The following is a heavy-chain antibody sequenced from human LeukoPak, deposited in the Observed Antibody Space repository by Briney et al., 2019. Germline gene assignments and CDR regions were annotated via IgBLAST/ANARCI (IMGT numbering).Heavy chain of an antibody. CDR1: GYTFTGYY. CDR2: INPSSGGT. V-gene: IGHV1-2*02. D-gene: IGHD6-13*01. CDR3: AGIAAPGTNWFDP. J-gene: IGHJ5*02. Sequence: ASVKVSCKASGYTFTGYYMHWVRQAPGQGLEWVGWINPSSGGTNYAQKFQGRVTMTRDTSISTDYMELSGLRSDDTAVYYCAGIAAPGTNWFDPGGQGTLVTVSS.